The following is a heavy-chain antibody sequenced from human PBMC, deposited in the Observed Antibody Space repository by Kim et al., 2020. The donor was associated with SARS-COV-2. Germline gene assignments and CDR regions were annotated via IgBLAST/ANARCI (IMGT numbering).Heavy chain of an antibody. CDR1: GGSISSYY. CDR3: ARDGVVTPTYYYYGMDV. D-gene: IGHD3-22*01. J-gene: IGHJ6*02. CDR2: IYYSGST. Sequence: SETLSLTCTVSGGSISSYYWSWIRQPPGKGLEWIGYIYYSGSTNYNPSLKSRVTISVDTSKNQFSLKLSSVTAADTAVYYCARDGVVTPTYYYYGMDVWGQGTTVTVSS. V-gene: IGHV4-59*01.